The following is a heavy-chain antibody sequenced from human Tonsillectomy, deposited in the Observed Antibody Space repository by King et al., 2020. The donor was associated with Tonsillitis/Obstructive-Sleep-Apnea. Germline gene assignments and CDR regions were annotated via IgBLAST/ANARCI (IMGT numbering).Heavy chain of an antibody. CDR1: GLTFRSYG. CDR2: IWYAGRNK. CDR3: ARDYDSSGYYDY. J-gene: IGHJ4*02. V-gene: IGHV3-33*01. Sequence: VQLEESGGGVVQPGRSLRLSCSASGLTFRSYGIHWGRQAPGKGLEWVAGIWYAGRNKYYADSVKGRLPSPRDNSKNTLYLEMNSLRAEDTAVYYCARDYDSSGYYDYWGQGTLVTVSS. D-gene: IGHD3-22*01.